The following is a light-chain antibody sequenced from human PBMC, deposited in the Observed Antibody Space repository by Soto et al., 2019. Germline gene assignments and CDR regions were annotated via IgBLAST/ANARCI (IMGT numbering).Light chain of an antibody. V-gene: IGLV2-8*01. CDR1: SSDVGAYNY. Sequence: QSVLTPPPSASGSPGQSVTISCPGKSSDVGAYNYVSWYQQLPGKAPKLIIYEVSKRPSGVPDRFSGSKSGNTASLTVSGLQAEDEADYYCTSYAGTYSFFYVFGTGTKVTVL. CDR3: TSYAGTYSFFYV. J-gene: IGLJ1*01. CDR2: EVS.